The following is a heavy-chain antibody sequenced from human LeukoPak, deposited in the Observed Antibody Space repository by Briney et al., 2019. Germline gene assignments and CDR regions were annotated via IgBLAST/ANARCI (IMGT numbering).Heavy chain of an antibody. D-gene: IGHD3-22*01. CDR1: GFTFSSYA. V-gene: IGHV3-23*01. J-gene: IGHJ4*02. CDR3: AKDLGTYYYDSSGYYY. Sequence: PGGSLRLSCAASGFTFSSYAMSWVRQAPGEGLEWVSAISGSGGSTYYADSVKGRFTISRDNSKNTLYLQMNSLRAEDTAVYYCAKDLGTYYYDSSGYYYWGQGTLVTVSS. CDR2: ISGSGGST.